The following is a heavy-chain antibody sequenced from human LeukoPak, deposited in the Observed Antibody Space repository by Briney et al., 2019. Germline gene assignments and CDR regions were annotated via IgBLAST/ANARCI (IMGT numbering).Heavy chain of an antibody. D-gene: IGHD3-22*01. CDR1: GFTFSSYA. CDR2: ISGSGGST. V-gene: IGHV3-23*01. CDR3: ARDPAMQTWLSAYYFDY. J-gene: IGHJ4*02. Sequence: GGSLRLSCAASGFTFSSYAMSWVRQAPGKGLEWVSAISGSGGSTYYADSVKGRFTISRDNSKNTLYLQMNSLRAEDTAVYYCARDPAMQTWLSAYYFDYWGQGTQVTVSS.